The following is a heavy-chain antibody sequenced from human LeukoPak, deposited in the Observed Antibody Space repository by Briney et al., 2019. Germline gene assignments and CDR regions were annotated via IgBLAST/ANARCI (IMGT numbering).Heavy chain of an antibody. D-gene: IGHD3-10*01. J-gene: IGHJ4*02. CDR1: GFTFSSYA. CDR2: ISDTGGTT. V-gene: IGHV3-23*01. CDR3: AKGKTGDF. Sequence: GGSLRLSCVASGFTFSSYAMSWVRQAPGKGVEWVSAISDTGGTTYYADSVKGRFTISRDNSNTTLYLQMNSLRAEDTAVYYCAKGKTGDFWGQGTLVTVSS.